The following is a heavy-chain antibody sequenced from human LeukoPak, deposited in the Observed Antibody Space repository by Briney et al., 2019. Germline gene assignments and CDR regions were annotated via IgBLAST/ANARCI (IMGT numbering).Heavy chain of an antibody. J-gene: IGHJ3*02. V-gene: IGHV4-4*02. CDR1: GGSITNNW. D-gene: IGHD1-26*01. CDR2: IYHSGST. Sequence: PSGTLSLTCVVSGGSITNNWWSWVRQPPGKGLEWLGEIYHSGSTTYNPSLKSRVTISVDTSKYQFSLKLSSVTAADTAVYYCARHTPYSGSYIDAFDIWGQGTMVTVSS. CDR3: ARHTPYSGSYIDAFDI.